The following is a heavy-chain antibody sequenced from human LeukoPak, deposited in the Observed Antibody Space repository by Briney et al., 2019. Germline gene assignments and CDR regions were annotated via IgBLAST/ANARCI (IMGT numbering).Heavy chain of an antibody. D-gene: IGHD3-16*01. J-gene: IGHJ3*02. CDR2: IKPDGSDK. CDR3: ARTLDTRLVRAFDI. V-gene: IGHV3-7*01. CDR1: GFPFSIYW. Sequence: GGSLRLSCAASGFPFSIYWMTWVRQAPGKGLEWVANIKPDGSDKYYVDSVKGRFTISRDNAKTSVYLQMNSLTGADMAVYYCARTLDTRLVRAFDIWGQGTTVTVSS.